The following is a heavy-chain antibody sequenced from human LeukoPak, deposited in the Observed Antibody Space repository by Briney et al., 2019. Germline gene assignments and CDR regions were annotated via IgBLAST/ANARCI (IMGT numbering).Heavy chain of an antibody. CDR1: GFTFSSYA. D-gene: IGHD3-22*01. CDR2: ISYDGSNK. J-gene: IGHJ4*02. V-gene: IGHV3-30*04. CDR3: ARVAGSGYYWDY. Sequence: GGSLRLSCAASGFTFSSYAMHWVRQAPGKGLEWVAVISYDGSNKCYADSVKGRFTISRDNSKNTLYLQMNSLRAEDTAVYYCARVAGSGYYWDYWGQGTLVTVSS.